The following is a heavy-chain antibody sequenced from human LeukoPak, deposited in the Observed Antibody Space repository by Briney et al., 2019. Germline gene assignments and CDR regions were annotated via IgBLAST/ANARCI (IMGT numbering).Heavy chain of an antibody. J-gene: IGHJ3*02. CDR1: GFTFSSYA. CDR2: ISGSGGST. D-gene: IGHD7-27*01. CDR3: AKDRKNLGAFDI. V-gene: IGHV3-23*01. Sequence: GGSLGLSCAASGFTFSSYAMSWVRQAPGKGLEWVSAISGSGGSTYYADSVKGRFTISRDNSKNTLYLQMNSLRAEDTAVYYCAKDRKNLGAFDIWGQGTMVTVSS.